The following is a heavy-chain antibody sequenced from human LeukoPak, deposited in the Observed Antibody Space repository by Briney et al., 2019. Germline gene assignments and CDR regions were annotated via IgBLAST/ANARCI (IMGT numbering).Heavy chain of an antibody. Sequence: SKTLSLTCTVSGGSISSGGYYWSWIRQHPGKGLEWIGYIYYSGSTCYNPSLKSRVTISVDTSKNQFSLKLSSVTAADTAVYYCARAGYSGYEVGLNYYYMDVWGKGTTVTVSS. V-gene: IGHV4-31*03. J-gene: IGHJ6*03. CDR3: ARAGYSGYEVGLNYYYMDV. CDR1: GGSISSGGYY. CDR2: IYYSGST. D-gene: IGHD5-12*01.